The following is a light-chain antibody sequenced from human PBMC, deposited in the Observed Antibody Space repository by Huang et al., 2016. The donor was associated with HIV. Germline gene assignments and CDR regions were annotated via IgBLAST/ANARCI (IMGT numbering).Light chain of an antibody. CDR1: QSINNN. Sequence: EIVMTQSPVTLSVSPGERATLSCRASQSINNNLAWYQQKPGQGPSLLLDDTSTRATDIPAMFSGSGSATDFTLTISNVQSEDFATYYCQQYDSWPRTFGQGTKVEIK. V-gene: IGKV3-15*01. CDR2: DTS. CDR3: QQYDSWPRT. J-gene: IGKJ1*01.